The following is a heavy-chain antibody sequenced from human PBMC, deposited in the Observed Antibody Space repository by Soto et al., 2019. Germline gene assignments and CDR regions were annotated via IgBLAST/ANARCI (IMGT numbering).Heavy chain of an antibody. CDR2: IIPIFGTA. CDR1: GGTFSSYA. V-gene: IGHV1-69*06. Sequence: SVKVSCKASGGTFSSYAISWVRQAPGQGLEWMGGIIPIFGTANYAQKFQGRVTITADKSTSTAYMELSSLRSEDTAVYYCARGITGSSGWFDPWGQGTLVTVSS. D-gene: IGHD1-20*01. CDR3: ARGITGSSGWFDP. J-gene: IGHJ5*02.